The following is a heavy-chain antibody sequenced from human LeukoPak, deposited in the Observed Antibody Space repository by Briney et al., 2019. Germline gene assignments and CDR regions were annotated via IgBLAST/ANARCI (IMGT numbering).Heavy chain of an antibody. CDR1: GFTFSSYS. CDR3: ARVLPSKVTLQDGFDY. D-gene: IGHD2-21*02. Sequence: PGGSLRLSCAASGFTFSSYSMNWVRQAPGKGLEWVSSISSSSSYIYYADSVKGRFTISRDNAKNSLYLQMNSLRAEDTAVYYCARVLPSKVTLQDGFDYWGQGTLVTVSS. J-gene: IGHJ4*02. V-gene: IGHV3-21*01. CDR2: ISSSSSYI.